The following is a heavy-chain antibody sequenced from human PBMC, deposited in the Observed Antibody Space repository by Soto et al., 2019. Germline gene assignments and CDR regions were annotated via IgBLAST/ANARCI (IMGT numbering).Heavy chain of an antibody. CDR1: GGSISSYY. CDR2: IYYSGST. CDR3: ASLCCTNGVCYPYYYYMDV. D-gene: IGHD2-8*01. Sequence: PSETLSLTCTVSGGSISSYYWSWIRQPPGKGLEWIGYIYYSGSTNYNPSLKSRVTISVDTSKNQFSLKLSSVNAADTAVYYWASLCCTNGVCYPYYYYMDVWGKGTTVTVSS. V-gene: IGHV4-59*08. J-gene: IGHJ6*03.